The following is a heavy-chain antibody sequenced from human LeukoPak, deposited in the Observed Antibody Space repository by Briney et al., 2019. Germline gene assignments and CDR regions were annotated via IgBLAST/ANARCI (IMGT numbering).Heavy chain of an antibody. Sequence: GGSLRLSCAASGFTFSSYWMSWVRQAPGKGREWVANIKQDGSETYFVDSVKGRFTISRDNAKNSLYLQMNSLRAEDTAVYYCARDRGSSWYYFDYWGQGTLVTVSS. CDR3: ARDRGSSWYYFDY. CDR2: IKQDGSET. V-gene: IGHV3-7*01. D-gene: IGHD6-13*01. CDR1: GFTFSSYW. J-gene: IGHJ4*02.